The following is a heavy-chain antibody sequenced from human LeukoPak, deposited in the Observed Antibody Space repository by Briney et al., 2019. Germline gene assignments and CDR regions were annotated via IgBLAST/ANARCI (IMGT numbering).Heavy chain of an antibody. D-gene: IGHD1-26*01. CDR3: ARFLSGRNIVGATTGAFDI. CDR1: GFTFSSYS. J-gene: IGHJ3*02. Sequence: GGSLRLSCAASGFTFSSYSMNWVRQAPGKGLEWVSSISSSSSYIYYADSVKGRFPISRDNAKNSLYLQMNSLRAEDTAVYYCARFLSGRNIVGATTGAFDIWGQGTMVTVSS. V-gene: IGHV3-21*01. CDR2: ISSSSSYI.